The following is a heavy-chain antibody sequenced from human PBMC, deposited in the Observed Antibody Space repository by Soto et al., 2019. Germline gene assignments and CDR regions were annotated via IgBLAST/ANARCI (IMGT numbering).Heavy chain of an antibody. CDR2: ISAYNGNT. V-gene: IGHV1-18*01. J-gene: IGHJ3*02. CDR1: GYTFTSYG. D-gene: IGHD6-19*01. Sequence: ASVKVSCKASGYTFTSYGISWVRQAPGQGLEWMGWISAYNGNTNYAQKLQGRVTMTTDTSTSTAYMELRSLRSDDTAVYYCARVSRSIAVAGTSDIWGRGTMVTVSS. CDR3: ARVSRSIAVAGTSDI.